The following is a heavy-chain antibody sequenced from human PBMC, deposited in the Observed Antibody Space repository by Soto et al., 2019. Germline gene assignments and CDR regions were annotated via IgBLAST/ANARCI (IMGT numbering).Heavy chain of an antibody. V-gene: IGHV3-11*01. CDR3: AGGGDSTRWYPH. J-gene: IGHJ4*02. CDR1: GFTFSDYY. CDR2: ISSSGATM. D-gene: IGHD6-13*01. Sequence: QVQLVESGGGLVKPGGSLRLSCEASGFTFSDYYMNWLRQAPGKGLEWVSYISSSGATMFYADSVKGRFTISRDNAKKSFYLHMGTLGPGDPAVYYCAGGGDSTRWYPHWGQGNLVTVSS.